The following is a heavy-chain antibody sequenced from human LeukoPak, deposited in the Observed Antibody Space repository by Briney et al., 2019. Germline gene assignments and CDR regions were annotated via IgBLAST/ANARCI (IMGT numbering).Heavy chain of an antibody. CDR3: ASQRITIFGVVMNWFDP. Sequence: SETLSLTCAVYGGSFSGYYWSWIRQPPGKGLEWIGEINHSGSTNYNPSLKSRVTISVDTSKNQFSLKLSSVTAADTAVYYCASQRITIFGVVMNWFDPWGQGTLVTVSS. J-gene: IGHJ5*02. CDR2: INHSGST. V-gene: IGHV4-34*01. CDR1: GGSFSGYY. D-gene: IGHD3-3*01.